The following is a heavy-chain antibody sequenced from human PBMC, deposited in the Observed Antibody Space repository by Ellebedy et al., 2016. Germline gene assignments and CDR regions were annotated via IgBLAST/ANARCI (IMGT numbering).Heavy chain of an antibody. CDR2: SSDT. CDR3: ACITKAVENAFDI. V-gene: IGHV1-18*01. D-gene: IGHD3-10*01. J-gene: IGHJ3*02. CDR1: SYHFFNYD. Sequence: ASVKVSXKASSYHFFNYDIAWVRQAPGQGLEWMGGSSDTNYPRKFQGRVTMTIDTSTSTAYMELRSLGSDDTAVYYCACITKAVENAFDIWGQGTMVTVSS.